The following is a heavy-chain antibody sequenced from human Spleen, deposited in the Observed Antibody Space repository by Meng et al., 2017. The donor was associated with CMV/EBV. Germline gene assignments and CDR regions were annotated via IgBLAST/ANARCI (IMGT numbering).Heavy chain of an antibody. D-gene: IGHD1-26*01. CDR3: AKVYSGSYVGYFDY. Sequence: SVKVSCKTSGVTFSSYAVNWVRQAPGQGLEWMGGIIPTLGRPNYAPKFQGRVTITADESTNTAYMELSSLRSEDTAVYYCAKVYSGSYVGYFDYWGQGTLVTVSS. J-gene: IGHJ4*02. V-gene: IGHV1-69*10. CDR1: GVTFSSYA. CDR2: IIPTLGRP.